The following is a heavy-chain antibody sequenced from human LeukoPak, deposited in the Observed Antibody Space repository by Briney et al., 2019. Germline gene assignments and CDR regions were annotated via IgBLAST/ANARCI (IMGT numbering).Heavy chain of an antibody. V-gene: IGHV3-30*18. Sequence: PGRSLRLSCVASGFTFSNYGMHWVRQAPGKGLDWVAVISYDGSNKYYADSVKGRFTISRDNSKNTLYLQMNSLRAEDTAVYYCAKDLSGYRHYFDYWGQGTLVTVSS. CDR1: GFTFSNYG. CDR3: AKDLSGYRHYFDY. CDR2: ISYDGSNK. J-gene: IGHJ4*02. D-gene: IGHD3-22*01.